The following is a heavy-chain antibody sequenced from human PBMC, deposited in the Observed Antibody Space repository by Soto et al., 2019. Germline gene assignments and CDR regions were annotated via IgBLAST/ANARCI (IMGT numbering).Heavy chain of an antibody. CDR2: IPYDGSNK. CDR3: ARDRRGLTYVWGSYRSEGDDAFDI. Sequence: PGGSLRLSCAASGFTFSSYAMHWVRQAPGKGLEWVAVIPYDGSNKYYADSVKGRFTISRDNSKNTLYLQMNSLRAEDTAVYYCARDRRGLTYVWGSYRSEGDDAFDIWGQGTMVTVSS. CDR1: GFTFSSYA. J-gene: IGHJ3*02. V-gene: IGHV3-30-3*01. D-gene: IGHD3-16*02.